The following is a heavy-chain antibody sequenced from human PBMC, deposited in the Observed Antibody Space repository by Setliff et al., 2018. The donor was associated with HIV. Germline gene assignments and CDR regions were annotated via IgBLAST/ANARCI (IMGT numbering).Heavy chain of an antibody. CDR1: GGPFSGNA. CDR3: ARGADGDYYYYMAV. V-gene: IGHV1-69*13. J-gene: IGHJ6*03. D-gene: IGHD3-10*01. Sequence: SVKVSCKASGGPFSGNAISWVRQAPGQGLEWMGGIMPIFGSANYAQKFQDRVTITADGSTNTVYMELSSLRSEDTAVYYCARGADGDYYYYMAVWGKGTTVTV. CDR2: IMPIFGSA.